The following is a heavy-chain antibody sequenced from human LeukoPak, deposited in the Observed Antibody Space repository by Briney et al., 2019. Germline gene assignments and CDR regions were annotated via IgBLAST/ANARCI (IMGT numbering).Heavy chain of an antibody. Sequence: ASVKVSCKASGYTFTSYGISWVRQAPGQGLEWMGWISAYNGNTNYAQKLQGRVTMTTDTSTSTAYMELRSLRSDDTAVYYCARDQGLQLERRGAGYWGQGTLVTVSS. V-gene: IGHV1-18*01. CDR2: ISAYNGNT. CDR3: ARDQGLQLERRGAGY. CDR1: GYTFTSYG. D-gene: IGHD1-1*01. J-gene: IGHJ4*02.